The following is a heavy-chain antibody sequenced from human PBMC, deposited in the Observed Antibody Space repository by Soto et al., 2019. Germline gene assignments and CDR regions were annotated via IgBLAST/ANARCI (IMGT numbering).Heavy chain of an antibody. J-gene: IGHJ3*02. CDR3: ARGRYYDSSGPAAQRGAVDI. D-gene: IGHD3-22*01. Sequence: QVQLVQSGAEVKKPGSSVKVSCKASGGTFSSYAISWVRQAPGQGLEWMGGIIPIFGTANYAQKFQGRVTITADESTSTAYMELSRLRSEDTAVYDCARGRYYDSSGPAAQRGAVDIWGQGTMGTVSS. V-gene: IGHV1-69*12. CDR1: GGTFSSYA. CDR2: IIPIFGTA.